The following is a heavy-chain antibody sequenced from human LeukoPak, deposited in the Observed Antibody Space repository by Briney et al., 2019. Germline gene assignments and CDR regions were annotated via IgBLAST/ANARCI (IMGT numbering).Heavy chain of an antibody. D-gene: IGHD6-13*01. Sequence: GGSLRLSCAASGFTLSTYGMYWVRQAPGKGLEWVAVIWNDGSNKHYADSVKGRFTISRDNSKNTLDLQMNSLRVEDTAVYYCAKDLSSSWFEGLDNWGQGTLVTVSS. CDR1: GFTLSTYG. CDR3: AKDLSSSWFEGLDN. CDR2: IWNDGSNK. V-gene: IGHV3-33*06. J-gene: IGHJ4*02.